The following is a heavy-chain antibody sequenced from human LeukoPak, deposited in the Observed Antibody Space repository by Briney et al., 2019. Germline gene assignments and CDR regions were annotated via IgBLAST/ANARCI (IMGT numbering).Heavy chain of an antibody. CDR2: INPSGGST. CDR3: ARIAVAGLIYYYGMDV. V-gene: IGHV1-46*01. Sequence: ASVTVSCKASGYTFTSYYMHWVRQAPGQGLEWMGIINPSGGSTSYAQKFQGRVTMTRDTSTSTVYMELSSLRSEDTAVYYCARIAVAGLIYYYGMDVWGQGTTVTVSS. J-gene: IGHJ6*02. D-gene: IGHD6-19*01. CDR1: GYTFTSYY.